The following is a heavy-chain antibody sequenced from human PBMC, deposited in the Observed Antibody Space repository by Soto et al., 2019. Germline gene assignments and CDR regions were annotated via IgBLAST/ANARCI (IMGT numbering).Heavy chain of an antibody. CDR1: GFTFSNAW. Sequence: GGSLRLSCAASGFTFSNAWMSWVRQAPGKGLEWVGRIKSKTDGGTTDYAAPVKGRFTISRDDSKNTLYLQMNSLKTEDTAVYYCTTPWLADPRYCSSTSCPNIGYYYMDVWGKGTTVTVSS. CDR3: TTPWLADPRYCSSTSCPNIGYYYMDV. J-gene: IGHJ6*03. V-gene: IGHV3-15*01. CDR2: IKSKTDGGTT. D-gene: IGHD2-2*01.